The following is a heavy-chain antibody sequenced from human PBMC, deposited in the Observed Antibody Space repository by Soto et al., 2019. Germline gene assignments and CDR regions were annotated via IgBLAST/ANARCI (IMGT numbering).Heavy chain of an antibody. CDR2: IIPIFGTA. D-gene: IGHD6-13*01. CDR3: ASFVGIAAAGKGRGAFDI. Sequence: QVQLVQSGAEVKKPGSSVKVSCKASGGTFSSYAISWVRQAPGQGLEWMGGIIPIFGTANYAQKFQGRVTITADESTSTACMELSSLRSEDTAVYYCASFVGIAAAGKGRGAFDIWGQGTMVTVSS. CDR1: GGTFSSYA. J-gene: IGHJ3*02. V-gene: IGHV1-69*01.